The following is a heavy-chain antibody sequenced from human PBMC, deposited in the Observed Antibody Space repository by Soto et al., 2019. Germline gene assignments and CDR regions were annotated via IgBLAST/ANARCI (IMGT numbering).Heavy chain of an antibody. Sequence: GESLKISCKGSGYSFTSYWIGWVRQMPGKGLEWMGIIYPGDSDTRYSPSFQGQVTISADKSISTAYLQWSSLKASDTAMYYFARIRIGIAAAGNNWFDPWGQGTLVTVSS. CDR1: GYSFTSYW. CDR2: IYPGDSDT. D-gene: IGHD6-13*01. V-gene: IGHV5-51*01. J-gene: IGHJ5*02. CDR3: ARIRIGIAAAGNNWFDP.